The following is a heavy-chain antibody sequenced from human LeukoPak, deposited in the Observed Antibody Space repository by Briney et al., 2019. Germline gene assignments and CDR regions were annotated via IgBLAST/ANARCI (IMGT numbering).Heavy chain of an antibody. CDR3: ATEKAYGGAFDY. CDR1: GFTFSSYE. CDR2: ISSSSRII. V-gene: IGHV3-48*03. J-gene: IGHJ4*02. D-gene: IGHD4-17*01. Sequence: GGSLRLSCAASGFTFSSYEMNWVRQAPGKGLEWVSYISSSSRIIHYTDSVKGRFTISRDNAKNSLYLQMNSLRADDTAVYYCATEKAYGGAFDYWGQGTLVTVSS.